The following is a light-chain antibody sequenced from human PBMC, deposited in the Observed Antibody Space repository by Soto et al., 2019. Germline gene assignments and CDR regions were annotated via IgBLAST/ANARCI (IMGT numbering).Light chain of an antibody. V-gene: IGLV1-51*01. CDR3: ATWDRSLSVGV. CDR1: SSXIGNNY. CDR2: DND. Sequence: QSVLTQPPSVSAAPGQKVTISCSGSSSXIGNNYVFWYQQLPGTAPKLLIYDNDKRPSGIPDRFSGSKSGTSATLGITGLQTGDEADYYCATWDRSLSVGVFGGGTQLTVL. J-gene: IGLJ2*01.